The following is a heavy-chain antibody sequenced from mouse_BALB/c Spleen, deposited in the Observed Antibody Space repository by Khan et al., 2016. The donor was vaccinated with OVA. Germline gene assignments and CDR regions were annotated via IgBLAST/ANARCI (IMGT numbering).Heavy chain of an antibody. CDR2: LNPENDGI. J-gene: IGHJ3*01. Sequence: VRLQQSGPDLVKPGASVKMSCKASGYTFTNYVMHWVKQKPGQGLEWIGYLNPENDGIRNNEKFKGKATLPSDKSSSTAYMELSSLTSEDSAVYYSAREASNWYFSLAYWGQGTLVTVSA. CDR3: AREASNWYFSLAY. V-gene: IGHV1S136*01. D-gene: IGHD4-1*01. CDR1: GYTFTNYV.